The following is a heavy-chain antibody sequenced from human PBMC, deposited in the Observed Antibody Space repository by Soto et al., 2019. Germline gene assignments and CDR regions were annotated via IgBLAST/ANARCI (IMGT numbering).Heavy chain of an antibody. CDR2: ISNDGSNK. Sequence: QVQLVESGGGVVQPGRSLRLSCVASGFTFINYAMPGARKPPGKGLEWLAVISNDGSNKNYADSVKGRFTISRDNSKNMVYLQTNSLRAEDRAVYYCARYSSTTNFYYGMDVWGQGTTVTVSS. V-gene: IGHV3-30*03. CDR1: GFTFINYA. CDR3: ARYSSTTNFYYGMDV. D-gene: IGHD6-13*01. J-gene: IGHJ6*02.